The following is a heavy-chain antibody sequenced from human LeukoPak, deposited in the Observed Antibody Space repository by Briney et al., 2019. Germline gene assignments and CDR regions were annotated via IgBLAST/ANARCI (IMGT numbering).Heavy chain of an antibody. V-gene: IGHV3-66*01. D-gene: IGHD1-26*01. CDR3: ARDKIVGATIFDY. CDR2: IYSGGST. CDR1: GFTVSSNY. Sequence: PGGSLRLSCAASGFTVSSNYMSWVRQAPGKGLEWVSVIYSGGSTHYADSVKGRFTISRDNSKNTLYLQMNSLRAEDTAVYYCARDKIVGATIFDYWGQGTLVTVSS. J-gene: IGHJ4*02.